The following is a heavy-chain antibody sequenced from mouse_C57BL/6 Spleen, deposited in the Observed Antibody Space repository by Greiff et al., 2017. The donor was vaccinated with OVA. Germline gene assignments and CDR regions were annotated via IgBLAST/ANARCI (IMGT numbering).Heavy chain of an antibody. J-gene: IGHJ2*01. D-gene: IGHD2-3*01. Sequence: EVMLVESGGGLVKPGGSLKLSCAASGFTFSDYGMHWVRQAPEKGLEWVAYISSGSSTIYYADTVKGRFTISRDNAKNTLFLQMTSLRSEDTAMYYCARTGGYYFPFDYWGQGTTLTVSS. CDR1: GFTFSDYG. CDR3: ARTGGYYFPFDY. V-gene: IGHV5-17*01. CDR2: ISSGSSTI.